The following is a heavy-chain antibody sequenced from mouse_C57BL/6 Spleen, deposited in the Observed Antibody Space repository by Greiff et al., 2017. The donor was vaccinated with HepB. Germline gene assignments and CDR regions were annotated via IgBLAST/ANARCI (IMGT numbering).Heavy chain of an antibody. V-gene: IGHV5-17*01. Sequence: EVKLMESGGGLVKPGGSLKLSCAASGFTFSDYGMHWVRQAPEKGLEWVAYISSGSSTIYYADTVKGRFTISRDNAKNTLFLQMTSLRSEDTAMYYCAPLYDGYYVGFAYWGQGTLVTVSA. D-gene: IGHD2-3*01. CDR3: APLYDGYYVGFAY. J-gene: IGHJ3*01. CDR1: GFTFSDYG. CDR2: ISSGSSTI.